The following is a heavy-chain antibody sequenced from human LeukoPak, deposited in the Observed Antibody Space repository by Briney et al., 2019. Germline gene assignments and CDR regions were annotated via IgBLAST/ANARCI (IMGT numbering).Heavy chain of an antibody. Sequence: SETLSLTCTVSGGSISSSSDYWGWIRQPPGKGLEWIGSIYYRGSTYYNPSLKSRVTISVDTSKNQFSLKLSSVTAADTAVYYCATTEELTISGVVRWAFDIWGQGTMVTVSS. CDR3: ATTEELTISGVVRWAFDI. V-gene: IGHV4-39*01. CDR1: GGSISSSSDY. D-gene: IGHD3-3*01. J-gene: IGHJ3*02. CDR2: IYYRGST.